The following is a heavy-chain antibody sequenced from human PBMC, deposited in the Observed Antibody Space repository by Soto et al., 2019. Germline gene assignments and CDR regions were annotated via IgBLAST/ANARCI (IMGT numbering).Heavy chain of an antibody. CDR3: ARDGYNGFDY. V-gene: IGHV3-74*01. D-gene: IGHD5-12*01. CDR1: GFIFRNYL. CDR2: INSDGSSA. J-gene: IGHJ4*02. Sequence: EGAVRGSCAPSGFIFRNYLMHWVRQAPGKGLVWISRINSDGSSASYADSVKGRFTISRDNAKNTLYLQMHSLRDEDTAGYYCARDGYNGFDYWGQGTLVTVSS.